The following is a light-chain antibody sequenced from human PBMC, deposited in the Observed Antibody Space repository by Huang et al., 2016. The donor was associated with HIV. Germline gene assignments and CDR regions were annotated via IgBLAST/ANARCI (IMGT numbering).Light chain of an antibody. CDR3: QQYGRSPYT. V-gene: IGKV3-20*01. CDR2: GAS. CDR1: QSVSSSY. J-gene: IGKJ2*01. Sequence: EIVLTQSPGTLSLSPGDRATLSCRAIQSVSSSYLAWFQQKPGQAPRLLLYGASSRATGIPDRFSGSGSGTDFTLTISRLEPEDFAVYYCQQYGRSPYTFGQGTKLEIK.